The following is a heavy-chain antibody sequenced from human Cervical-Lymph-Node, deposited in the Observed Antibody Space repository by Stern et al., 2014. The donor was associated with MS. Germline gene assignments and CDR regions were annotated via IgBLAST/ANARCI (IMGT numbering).Heavy chain of an antibody. Sequence: QVQLQQWGAGLLKPSETLSLTCAVSGGSFSAYYWSWIRQPPGKGLEWIGEVRHSGSTTYNPSLKSRVTISKDTSKKQFSLRLTSVTAADTAVYYCARVRGYGSGYYDPRHFDSWGQGTLVTVSS. D-gene: IGHD6-19*01. V-gene: IGHV4-34*01. CDR3: ARVRGYGSGYYDPRHFDS. CDR1: GGSFSAYY. J-gene: IGHJ4*02. CDR2: VRHSGST.